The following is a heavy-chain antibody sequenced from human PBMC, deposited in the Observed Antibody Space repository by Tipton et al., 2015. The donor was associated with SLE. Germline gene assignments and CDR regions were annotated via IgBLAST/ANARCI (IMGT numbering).Heavy chain of an antibody. CDR1: GVSISDHY. D-gene: IGHD3-22*01. Sequence: GSLRLSCTVSGVSISDHYWSWIRQPPGKGLECLGYVFYSGSSDFYRAHYGPSLMSRVIISVDSSKNQFSLRLTSVTAADTAVYYCAKYFYDATGYQSVDSWGQGALVTVSS. CDR3: AKYFYDATGYQSVDS. V-gene: IGHV4-59*11. CDR2: VFYSGSSDFYRA. J-gene: IGHJ4*02.